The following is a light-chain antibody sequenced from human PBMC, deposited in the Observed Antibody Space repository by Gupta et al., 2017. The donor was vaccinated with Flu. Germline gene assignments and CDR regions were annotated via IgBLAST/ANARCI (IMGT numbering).Light chain of an antibody. V-gene: IGKV3-20*01. J-gene: IGKJ2*03. CDR2: GTS. CDR3: QQFNS. Sequence: VLTQSPGTLSLSPGERATRSCRDSQSFSNSYLDWYQQKPGQAPRLLIYGTSNRAAGITDRFSGSGSGTDFTRTISRLEPEDFAGYDGQQFNSFGQGTKLEI. CDR1: QSFSNSY.